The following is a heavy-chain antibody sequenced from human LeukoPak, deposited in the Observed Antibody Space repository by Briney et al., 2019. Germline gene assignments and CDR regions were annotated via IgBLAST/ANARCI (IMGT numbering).Heavy chain of an antibody. V-gene: IGHV1-2*02. CDR3: ARYYYGSGSYYNALPFFDP. CDR2: INPNSGGT. CDR1: GYTFTGYY. J-gene: IGHJ5*02. D-gene: IGHD3-10*01. Sequence: GASVKVCCKASGYTFTGYYMHWTRQAPGQGLEWMGWINPNSGGTNYAQKFQGRVTMTRDTSISKAYMELSRLRSDDTAVYYRARYYYGSGSYYNALPFFDPWGQGTLVTVSS.